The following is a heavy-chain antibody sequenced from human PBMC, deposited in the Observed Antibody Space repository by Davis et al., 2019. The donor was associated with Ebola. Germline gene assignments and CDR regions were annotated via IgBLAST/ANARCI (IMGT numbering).Heavy chain of an antibody. CDR3: ARGPPEDVVVVVVAADY. D-gene: IGHD2-15*01. J-gene: IGHJ4*02. CDR1: GFTFSSYW. CDR2: IKQDGSEK. Sequence: GESLKISCAASGFTFSSYWMSWLRQAPGKGLEWVANIKQDGSEKYDVDSVKGRITISRDNAKNSLYLQMNSLRAEDTAVYYCARGPPEDVVVVVVAADYWGQGTLVTVSS. V-gene: IGHV3-7*01.